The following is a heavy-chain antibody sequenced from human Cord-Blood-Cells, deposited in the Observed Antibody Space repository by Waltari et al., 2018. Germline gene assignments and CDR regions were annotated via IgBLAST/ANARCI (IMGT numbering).Heavy chain of an antibody. CDR2: INHSGST. CDR3: ASYSGYDYFDY. V-gene: IGHV4-34*01. J-gene: IGHJ4*02. Sequence: QVQLQQWGAGLLKPSETLSLTCAVYGGSFSGYYWSWIRQPPGKGLEWIGEINHSGSTNYNPSLKSRVTISVDTSKNQFSLKLSSVTAADAAVYYCASYSGYDYFDYWGQGTLVTVSS. CDR1: GGSFSGYY. D-gene: IGHD5-12*01.